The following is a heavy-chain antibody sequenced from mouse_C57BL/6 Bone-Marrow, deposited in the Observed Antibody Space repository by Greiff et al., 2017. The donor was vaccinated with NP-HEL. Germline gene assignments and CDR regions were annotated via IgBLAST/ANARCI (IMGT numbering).Heavy chain of an antibody. CDR2: IHPNSGST. D-gene: IGHD3-2*02. J-gene: IGHJ3*01. CDR1: GYTFTSYW. CDR3: ARRPLRRIAY. V-gene: IGHV1-64*01. Sequence: VQLQQPGTELVKPGASVKLSCKASGYTFTSYWMHWVKQRPGQGLEWIGMIHPNSGSTNYNEKFKSKATLTVDKSSSTAYMQLSSLTSEDSAVYYCARRPLRRIAYWGQGTLVTVSA.